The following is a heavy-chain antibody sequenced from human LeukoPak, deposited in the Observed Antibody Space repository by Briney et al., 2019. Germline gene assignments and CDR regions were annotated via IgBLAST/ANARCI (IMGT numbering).Heavy chain of an antibody. D-gene: IGHD3-22*01. CDR2: IYYSGST. V-gene: IGHV4-61*01. Sequence: PSETLSLTCTVSGGSVSSGSYYWSWIRQPPGKGLEWIGYIYYSGSTNYKPSLKSRVTISVDKSKNQFSLKLSSVTAADTAVYYCARHQGTNYYDSSGYYPIDYWGQGTLVTVSS. CDR3: ARHQGTNYYDSSGYYPIDY. CDR1: GGSVSSGSYY. J-gene: IGHJ4*02.